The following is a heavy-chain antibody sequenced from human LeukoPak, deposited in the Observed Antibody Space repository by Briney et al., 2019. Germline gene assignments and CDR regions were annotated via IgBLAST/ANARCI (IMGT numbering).Heavy chain of an antibody. CDR1: GFTFSSYA. Sequence: PGGSLRLSCAASGFTFSSYAMSWVRQAPGKGLEWVSAISGSGGSTYYADSVKGRFTISRDNSKNTLYLQMNSLRAEDTAVYYCAKVLFGGAVAMNYFDYWGQGTLVTVSS. CDR2: ISGSGGST. D-gene: IGHD3-16*01. CDR3: AKVLFGGAVAMNYFDY. J-gene: IGHJ4*02. V-gene: IGHV3-23*01.